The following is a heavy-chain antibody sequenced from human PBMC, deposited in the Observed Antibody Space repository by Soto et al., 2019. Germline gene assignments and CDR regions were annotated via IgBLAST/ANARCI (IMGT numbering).Heavy chain of an antibody. D-gene: IGHD1-26*01. V-gene: IGHV3-33*01. CDR2: IWYDGSNK. CDR3: ARDGSLGYFDY. J-gene: IGHJ4*02. CDR1: GFTFSSYG. Sequence: LRLSCAASGFTFSSYGMHWVRQAPGKGLEWVAVIWYDGSNKYYADSVKGRFTISRDNSKNTLYLQMNSLRAEDTAVYYCARDGSLGYFDYWGQGTPVTVSS.